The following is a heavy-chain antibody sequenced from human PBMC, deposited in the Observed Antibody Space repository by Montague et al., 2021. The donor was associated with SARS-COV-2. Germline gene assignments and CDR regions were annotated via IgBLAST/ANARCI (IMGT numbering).Heavy chain of an antibody. CDR1: GGSISDGGYS. CDR2: IYYSGST. J-gene: IGHJ3*01. D-gene: IGHD3-10*01. Sequence: TLSLTCTVSGGSISDGGYSWTWIRQLPGKGLEWIGCIYYSGSTFYNPSLRSRLTISVDTSKNQFSLKLSSVTAADTAVYYCAREGGGFQLLFRGDDAYALWGQGTMVTVSS. V-gene: IGHV4-31*03. CDR3: AREGGGFQLLFRGDDAYAL.